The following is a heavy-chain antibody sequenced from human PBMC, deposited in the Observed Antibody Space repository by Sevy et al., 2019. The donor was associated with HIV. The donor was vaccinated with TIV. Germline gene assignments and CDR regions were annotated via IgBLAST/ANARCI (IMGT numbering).Heavy chain of an antibody. J-gene: IGHJ6*03. CDR3: ARRYDFWSGFAGGNYYMDV. CDR2: ISSSSSYI. V-gene: IGHV3-21*01. D-gene: IGHD3-3*01. Sequence: GGSLRLSCAASGFTFSSYSVNWVRQAPGKGLEWVSSISSSSSYIYYADSVKGRFTISRDNAKNSLYLQMNSLRAEDTAVYYCARRYDFWSGFAGGNYYMDVWGKGTTVTVSS. CDR1: GFTFSSYS.